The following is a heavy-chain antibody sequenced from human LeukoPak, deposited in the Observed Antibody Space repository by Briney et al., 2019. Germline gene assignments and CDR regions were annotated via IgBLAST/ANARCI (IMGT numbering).Heavy chain of an antibody. J-gene: IGHJ5*02. CDR2: ISSSGSTI. Sequence: QPGGSLRLSCAASGFTFSSYEMNWVRQAPGKGLEWISYISSSGSTIYYADSVKDRFTISRDNAKKSLYLQMNSLRAEDTAVYYCARDASGFDPWGQGTLVTVSS. D-gene: IGHD2-2*01. V-gene: IGHV3-48*03. CDR3: ARDASGFDP. CDR1: GFTFSSYE.